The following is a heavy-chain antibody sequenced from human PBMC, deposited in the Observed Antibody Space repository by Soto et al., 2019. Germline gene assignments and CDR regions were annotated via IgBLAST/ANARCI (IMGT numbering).Heavy chain of an antibody. CDR3: ATAVDTVLITEGLYYYYGLDV. Sequence: ASVKVSCKASGYTFTGYFIHWVRQAPGQGLEWMGWINPNSGGTKYAQKFQDWVTLTRDTPIATAYMELSRLRSDDTAVYYCATAVDTVLITEGLYYYYGLDVWGQGTTVTVSS. D-gene: IGHD5-18*01. J-gene: IGHJ6*02. CDR1: GYTFTGYF. V-gene: IGHV1-2*04. CDR2: INPNSGGT.